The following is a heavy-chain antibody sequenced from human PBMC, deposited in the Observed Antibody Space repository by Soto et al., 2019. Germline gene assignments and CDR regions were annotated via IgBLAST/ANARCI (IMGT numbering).Heavy chain of an antibody. V-gene: IGHV3-33*01. CDR2: IWYDGSNK. J-gene: IGHJ4*01. D-gene: IGHD2-15*01. CDR1: GFTFTTYG. Sequence: GGSLRLSCAASGFTFTTYGMHWVRQAPDKGLEWVAVIWYDGSNKYYADSVKGRFTISRDNSKNTLYLQMNTLRAEDTAVYYCARDCSGGSCYSSPDWGQGTRVTVSS. CDR3: ARDCSGGSCYSSPD.